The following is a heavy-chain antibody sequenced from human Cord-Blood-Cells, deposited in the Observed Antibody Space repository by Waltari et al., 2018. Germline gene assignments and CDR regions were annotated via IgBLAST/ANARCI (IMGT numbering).Heavy chain of an antibody. J-gene: IGHJ2*01. CDR2: MNPNSSNT. D-gene: IGHD3-3*01. CDR3: ARGDFWSGYYWYFDR. V-gene: IGHV1-8*02. Sequence: QVQLVQSGAEVKKPGASVKVSCKASGYTFTSYDINWVRQATGQGLEWMELMNPNSSNTVYAQKFQGIVTMTRNTSISTAYMELSSLRSEDTAVYYCARGDFWSGYYWYFDRWGRGTLVTVSS. CDR1: GYTFTSYD.